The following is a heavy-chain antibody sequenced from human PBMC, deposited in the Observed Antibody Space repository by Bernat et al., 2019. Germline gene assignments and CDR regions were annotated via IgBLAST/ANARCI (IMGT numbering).Heavy chain of an antibody. V-gene: IGHV4-39*01. CDR1: GGSISSSSYY. CDR3: ARRDSSEYYFDY. CDR2: IYYSGST. D-gene: IGHD6-19*01. Sequence: QLQLQESGPGLVKPSETLSLTCTVSGGSISSSSYYSGWIRQPPGKVLEWIGSIYYSGSTYYNPSLKSRVTISVDTSKNQFSLKLSSVTAADTAVYYCARRDSSEYYFDYWGQGTLVTVSS. J-gene: IGHJ4*02.